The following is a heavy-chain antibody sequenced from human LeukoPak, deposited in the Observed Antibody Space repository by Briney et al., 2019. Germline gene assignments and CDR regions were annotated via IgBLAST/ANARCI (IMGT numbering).Heavy chain of an antibody. CDR1: GGSISSSSYY. V-gene: IGHV4-39*01. CDR3: AKVSRTNHDNFFDY. CDR2: IYYSGST. Sequence: SETLSLTCTVSGGSISSSSYYWGWIRQPPGKGLEWIGSIYYSGSTYYNPSLKSRVTISVDTSKNQFSLKLSSVTAADTAVYYCAKVSRTNHDNFFDYWGQGTLVTVSS. D-gene: IGHD1-14*01. J-gene: IGHJ4*02.